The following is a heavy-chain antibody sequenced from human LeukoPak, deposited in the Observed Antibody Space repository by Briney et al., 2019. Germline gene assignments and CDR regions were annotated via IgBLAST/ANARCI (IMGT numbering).Heavy chain of an antibody. J-gene: IGHJ4*02. V-gene: IGHV4-39*01. D-gene: IGHD3-22*01. Sequence: SESLSLTCTVSAESVSSTNYCSGWIRPPPGRGLEWIASIRYSESAYYSPSLKSRATISVDTSKNQFSLRLRSLTATDTAVYYCATQDSSHYWGQGTLVTVSS. CDR1: AESVSSTNYC. CDR2: IRYSESA. CDR3: ATQDSSHY.